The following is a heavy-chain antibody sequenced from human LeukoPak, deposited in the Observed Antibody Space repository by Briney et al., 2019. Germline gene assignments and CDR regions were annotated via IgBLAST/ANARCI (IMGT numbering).Heavy chain of an antibody. CDR2: ISISSSYI. Sequence: GGSLRLSCAASGFTFSSYSMNWVRQAPGKGLEWVSSISISSSYIYYADSVKGRFTISRDNAKNSLYLQMNSLRAEDTAVYYCARDAKVGATTPDYWGQGTLVTVSS. CDR3: ARDAKVGATTPDY. V-gene: IGHV3-21*01. CDR1: GFTFSSYS. J-gene: IGHJ4*02. D-gene: IGHD1-26*01.